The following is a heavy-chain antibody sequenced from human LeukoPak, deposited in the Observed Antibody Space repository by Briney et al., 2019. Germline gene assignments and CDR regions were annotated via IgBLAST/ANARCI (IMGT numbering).Heavy chain of an antibody. J-gene: IGHJ6*03. V-gene: IGHV3-30*02. Sequence: GGSLRLSCAASGFTFSTYGMHWVRQAPGKGLEWVAFIQYDGSSKYYADSVKGRFTISRDNAKNSLYLQMNSLRAEDTAVYYCARAPTLIAAGYYYYMDVWGKGTTVTISS. CDR2: IQYDGSSK. CDR1: GFTFSTYG. D-gene: IGHD6-13*01. CDR3: ARAPTLIAAGYYYYMDV.